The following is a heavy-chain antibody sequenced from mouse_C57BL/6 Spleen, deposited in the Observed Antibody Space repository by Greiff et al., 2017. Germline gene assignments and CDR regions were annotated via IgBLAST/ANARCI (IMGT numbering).Heavy chain of an antibody. D-gene: IGHD1-1*01. CDR1: GYTFTSYW. CDR2: IYPGSGST. Sequence: VQLQQPGAELVKPGASVKMSCKASGYTFTSYWITWVKQRPGQGLEWIGDIYPGSGSTNYNEKFKSKATLTVNTSSSTAYMQLSSLTSEDSAVYCCARYDGSSPWFAYWGQGTLVTVSA. J-gene: IGHJ3*01. CDR3: ARYDGSSPWFAY. V-gene: IGHV1-55*01.